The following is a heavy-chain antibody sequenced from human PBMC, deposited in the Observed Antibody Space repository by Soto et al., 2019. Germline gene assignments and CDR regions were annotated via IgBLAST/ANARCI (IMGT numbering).Heavy chain of an antibody. Sequence: QVQLVESGGGVVQPGRSLRLSCAASGFTFSSYAMHWVRQAPGKGLEWGAVISYDGSNKYYADSVKGRFTISRDNSKNTLYLQMNSLRAEDTAVYYCASGRLWYDSSGYAEYFQHWGQGTLVTVSS. CDR1: GFTFSSYA. V-gene: IGHV3-30-3*01. CDR2: ISYDGSNK. J-gene: IGHJ1*01. D-gene: IGHD3-22*01. CDR3: ASGRLWYDSSGYAEYFQH.